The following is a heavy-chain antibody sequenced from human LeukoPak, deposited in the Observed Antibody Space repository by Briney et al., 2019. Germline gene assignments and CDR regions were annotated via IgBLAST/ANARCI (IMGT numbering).Heavy chain of an antibody. CDR1: GFTFDDSA. V-gene: IGHV3-9*01. D-gene: IGHD3-22*01. CDR3: AKAPPYSSDSSGYFQH. CDR2: ISWNSGII. J-gene: IGHJ1*01. Sequence: PGGSLRLSCAASGFTFDDSAMHWVRQVPGKGLEWVSGISWNSGIIDYADSVKGRFTISRDNAKNSLYLQMNNLRPDDTAFYYCAKAPPYSSDSSGYFQHWGQGTLVTVSS.